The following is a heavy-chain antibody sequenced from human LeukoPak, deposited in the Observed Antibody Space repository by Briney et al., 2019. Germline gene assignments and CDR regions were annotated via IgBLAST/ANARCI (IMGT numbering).Heavy chain of an antibody. D-gene: IGHD3-10*01. CDR2: IYYSGST. Sequence: SETLSLTCTVSGGSISGSSYYWGWIRQPPGKGLEWIGSIYYSGSTNYNPSLKSRVTISVDTSKNQFSLKLSSVTAADTAVYYCARGGYYGSGNDFRFDPWGQGTLVTVSS. J-gene: IGHJ5*02. V-gene: IGHV4-39*07. CDR3: ARGGYYGSGNDFRFDP. CDR1: GGSISGSSYY.